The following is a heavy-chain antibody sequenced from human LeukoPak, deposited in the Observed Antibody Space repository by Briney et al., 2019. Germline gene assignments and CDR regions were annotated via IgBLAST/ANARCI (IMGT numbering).Heavy chain of an antibody. CDR2: ITLDGTEE. Sequence: GGSLRLTCAASGFVFSTYWMTWVRQAPGKGLEWVANITLDGTEEHYVDSSLKGRFTISRDNAKNSLYLQMTSLRVEDTAVYYCASGRHDFLHWGQGTLVTVFS. CDR3: ASGRHDFLH. CDR1: GFVFSTYW. J-gene: IGHJ4*02. V-gene: IGHV3-7*01. D-gene: IGHD3/OR15-3a*01.